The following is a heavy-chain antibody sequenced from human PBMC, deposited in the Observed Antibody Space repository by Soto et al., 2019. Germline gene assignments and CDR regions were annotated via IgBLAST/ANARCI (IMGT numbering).Heavy chain of an antibody. CDR2: TYYSGST. Sequence: SETLSLTCTVSGGSVSSGSYYWSWIRQPPGKGLEWIGYTYYSGSTNYNPSLKSRVTISVDTSKNQFSLKLSSVTAADTAVYYCARGYCSGGSCYHYYYGMDVWGQGTTVTVYS. V-gene: IGHV4-61*01. J-gene: IGHJ6*02. CDR3: ARGYCSGGSCYHYYYGMDV. CDR1: GGSVSSGSYY. D-gene: IGHD2-15*01.